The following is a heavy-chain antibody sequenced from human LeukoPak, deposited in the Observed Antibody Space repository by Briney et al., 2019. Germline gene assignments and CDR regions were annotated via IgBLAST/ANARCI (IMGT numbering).Heavy chain of an antibody. Sequence: SETLSLTCTVSGGSISSSSYYWSWIRQPAGKGLEWIGRIYTSGSTNYNPSLKSRVTISVDTSKNQFSLKLSSVTAADTAVYYCAREEDYDYVWGSYRYRGAFDIWGRGTMVTVSS. D-gene: IGHD3-16*02. CDR3: AREEDYDYVWGSYRYRGAFDI. CDR2: IYTSGST. J-gene: IGHJ3*02. V-gene: IGHV4-61*02. CDR1: GGSISSSSYY.